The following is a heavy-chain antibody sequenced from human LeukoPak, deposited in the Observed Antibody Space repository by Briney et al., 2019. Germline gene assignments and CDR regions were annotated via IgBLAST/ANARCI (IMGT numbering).Heavy chain of an antibody. CDR1: GFTFSSYA. D-gene: IGHD3-10*01. CDR2: ISGSGGST. V-gene: IGHV3-23*01. Sequence: GGSLRLSCAASGFTFSSYAMSWVRQAPGKGLEWVSAISGSGGSTYYADSVKGRFTISRDNSKNTLYLQMNSLRAEDTAVYYCAKDRAGWFRVVNWFDPWGQGTLVTVPS. CDR3: AKDRAGWFRVVNWFDP. J-gene: IGHJ5*02.